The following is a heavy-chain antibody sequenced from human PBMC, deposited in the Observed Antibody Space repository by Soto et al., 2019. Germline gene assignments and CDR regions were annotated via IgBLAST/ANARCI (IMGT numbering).Heavy chain of an antibody. CDR2: ISYHGSNT. Sequence: LRLSCEASGFTFSNYGMHWVRQAPGKGLEGVAVISYHGSNTYYADSVKGRFTISRDNSKNMLYLQVSRLRPEDTAVYYCARDRSGYPQGYYYFYGADVWGQGTTVTVSS. CDR3: ARDRSGYPQGYYYFYGADV. D-gene: IGHD3-3*01. J-gene: IGHJ6*02. V-gene: IGHV3-30*03. CDR1: GFTFSNYG.